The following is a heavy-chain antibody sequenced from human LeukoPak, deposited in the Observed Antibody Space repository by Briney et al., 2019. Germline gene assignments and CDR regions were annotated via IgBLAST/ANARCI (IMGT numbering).Heavy chain of an antibody. V-gene: IGHV3-23*01. J-gene: IGHJ4*02. CDR3: AGDRDSSGWPYYFDY. CDR1: GFTFSTYA. D-gene: IGHD6-19*01. CDR2: ISGSGGST. Sequence: QSGGSLRLSCAASGFTFSTYAMSWVRQAPGKGLEWVSGISGSGGSTYYADSVKGRFTISRDNSKNTLYLQMNSLRVEDTAVYYCAGDRDSSGWPYYFDYWGQGTLVTVSS.